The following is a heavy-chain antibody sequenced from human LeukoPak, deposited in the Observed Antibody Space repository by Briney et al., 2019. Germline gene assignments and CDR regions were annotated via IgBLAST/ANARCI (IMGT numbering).Heavy chain of an antibody. D-gene: IGHD3-3*01. CDR1: GYTFTSYG. Sequence: GASVKVSCKASGYTFTSYGISWVRQAPGQGLEWMGWISAYNGNTNYAQKLQGRVTMTTDTSTSTAYMELRSLRSDDTAVYYCARGQTLFYDFQYYFDYWGQGTLVTVSS. CDR3: ARGQTLFYDFQYYFDY. CDR2: ISAYNGNT. V-gene: IGHV1-18*01. J-gene: IGHJ4*02.